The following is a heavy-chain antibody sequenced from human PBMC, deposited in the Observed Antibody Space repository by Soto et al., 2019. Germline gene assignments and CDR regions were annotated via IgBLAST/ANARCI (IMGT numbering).Heavy chain of an antibody. CDR1: GGTFSSYA. CDR3: ARPSDYGDYIDP. D-gene: IGHD4-17*01. V-gene: IGHV1-69*13. Sequence: SVKVSCKASGGTFSSYAISWVRQAPGQGLEWMGGIIPIFGTANYAQKFQGRVTITADESTSTAYMELSSLRSEDTAVYYCARPSDYGDYIDPWGQGTLVTVSS. CDR2: IIPIFGTA. J-gene: IGHJ5*02.